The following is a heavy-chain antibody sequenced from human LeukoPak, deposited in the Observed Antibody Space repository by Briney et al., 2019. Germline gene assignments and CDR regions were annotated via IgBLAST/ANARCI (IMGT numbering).Heavy chain of an antibody. Sequence: SETLSLTCTVSGGSISSSSYYWGWIRQPPGKGLEWIVSIYYSGSTYYNPSRKSRVTISVDTSKNQFSLKLSSVTAADTAVYYCASYYYDSSGYYPEYFQHWGQGTLVTVSS. J-gene: IGHJ1*01. V-gene: IGHV4-39*01. CDR2: IYYSGST. CDR3: ASYYYDSSGYYPEYFQH. D-gene: IGHD3-22*01. CDR1: GGSISSSSYY.